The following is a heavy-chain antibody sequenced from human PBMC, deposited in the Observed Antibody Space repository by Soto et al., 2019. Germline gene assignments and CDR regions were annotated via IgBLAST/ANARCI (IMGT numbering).Heavy chain of an antibody. CDR2: MNPNSGNT. CDR3: ARAYTRADFDY. V-gene: IGHV1-8*01. D-gene: IGHD2-2*02. J-gene: IGHJ4*02. CDR1: GYTFTSYD. Sequence: QVQLVQSGAEVKKPGASVKVSCKASGYTFTSYDINWVRQATGQGLEWMGWMNPNSGNTGYAQKFQGXXTXTXXTSISTAYMELSSLRSEDTAVYYCARAYTRADFDYWGQGTLVTVSS.